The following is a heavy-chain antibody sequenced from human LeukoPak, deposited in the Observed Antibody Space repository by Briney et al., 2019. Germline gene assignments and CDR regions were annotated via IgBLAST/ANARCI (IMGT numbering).Heavy chain of an antibody. CDR1: GYTFTSYG. J-gene: IGHJ1*01. Sequence: ASVKVSCKASGYTFTSYGISWVRQAPGQGLEWMGWISAYNGNTNYAQKLQGRVTMTTDTSTSTAYMELRSLRSDDTAVYYCARDPRSSSGWHSEYFQHWGQGTLVTVSS. CDR3: ARDPRSSSGWHSEYFQH. CDR2: ISAYNGNT. D-gene: IGHD6-19*01. V-gene: IGHV1-18*01.